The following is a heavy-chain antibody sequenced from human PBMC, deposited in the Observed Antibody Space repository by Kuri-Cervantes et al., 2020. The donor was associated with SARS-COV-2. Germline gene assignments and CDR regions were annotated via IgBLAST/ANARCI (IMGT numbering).Heavy chain of an antibody. V-gene: IGHV3-49*03. CDR3: TRMSTQYYDFWSGGYRDFGY. J-gene: IGHJ4*02. CDR2: IKSKAYGETA. Sequence: GGSLRLSCTTSGFSFRDFGVTWFRQAPGKGLEWVGFIKSKAYGETAEYAASVKGRFTISRDDSKTIAYLQMNSLKTEDTAVYYCTRMSTQYYDFWSGGYRDFGYWGQGTLVTISS. D-gene: IGHD3-3*01. CDR1: GFSFRDFG.